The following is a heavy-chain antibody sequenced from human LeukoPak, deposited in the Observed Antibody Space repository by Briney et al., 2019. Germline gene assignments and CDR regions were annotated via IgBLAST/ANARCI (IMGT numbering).Heavy chain of an antibody. D-gene: IGHD3-3*01. CDR3: ARGYDFWSGFWDY. J-gene: IGHJ4*02. V-gene: IGHV4-59*01. CDR2: IYYSGST. CDR1: GGSISSYY. Sequence: PSETLSLTCTVSGGSISSYYWSWIRQPPGRGLEWIGYIYYSGSTNYNPSLKSRVTISVDTSKKQFSLKLSSVTAADTAVYYCARGYDFWSGFWDYWGQGTLVTVSP.